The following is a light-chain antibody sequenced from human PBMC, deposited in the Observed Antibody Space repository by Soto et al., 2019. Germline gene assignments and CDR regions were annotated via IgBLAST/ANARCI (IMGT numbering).Light chain of an antibody. CDR1: SSDVGAYDF. V-gene: IGLV2-14*01. J-gene: IGLJ2*01. CDR2: DVT. Sequence: QSALTQPYSVSGSPGQSITISCTGTSSDVGAYDFVSWYQHYPGNAPKLVTFDVTNRPPGISDLFSGSKSANTASLTISGLQAEDGSFYYCSSYTTRSTLVFGGGTKLTVL. CDR3: SSYTTRSTLV.